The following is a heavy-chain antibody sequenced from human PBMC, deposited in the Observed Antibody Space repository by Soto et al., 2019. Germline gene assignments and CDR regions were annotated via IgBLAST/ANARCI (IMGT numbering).Heavy chain of an antibody. V-gene: IGHV3-20*01. CDR1: GCTFDDYG. CDR2: INWNGGST. J-gene: IGHJ3*02. CDR3: AREEGGVHAFDI. Sequence: GGSRRLSCAASGCTFDDYGMSWVRQAPGKGLEWVSGINWNGGSTGYADSVKGRFTISRGNAKNSLYLQMNSLRAEDTALYHCAREEGGVHAFDIWGQGTMVTVSS. D-gene: IGHD1-26*01.